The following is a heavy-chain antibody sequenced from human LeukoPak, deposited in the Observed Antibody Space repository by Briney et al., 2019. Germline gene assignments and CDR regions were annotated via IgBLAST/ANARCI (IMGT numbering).Heavy chain of an antibody. Sequence: GGSLRLSCAASGFTFSGSAMHWVRQASGKGLEWVCRIRSKANSYATAYAASVKGRFTISRDDSKNTAYLQMNSLKTEDTAVCYCTTITTFGYWGQGTLVTVSS. J-gene: IGHJ4*02. CDR1: GFTFSGSA. CDR3: TTITTFGY. CDR2: IRSKANSYAT. D-gene: IGHD4-11*01. V-gene: IGHV3-73*01.